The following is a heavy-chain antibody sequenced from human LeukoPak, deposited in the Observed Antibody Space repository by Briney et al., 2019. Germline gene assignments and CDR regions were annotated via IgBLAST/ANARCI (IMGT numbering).Heavy chain of an antibody. J-gene: IGHJ4*02. D-gene: IGHD6-13*01. V-gene: IGHV3-21*01. CDR1: GFTFSSYS. CDR3: ARGPSELPIAAAGSYFDY. Sequence: GGSLRLPCAASGFTFSSYSMNWVRQAPGKGLEWVSSISSSSSYIYYADSVKGRFTISRDNAKNSLYLQMNSLRAEDTAVYYCARGPSELPIAAAGSYFDYWGQGTLVTVSS. CDR2: ISSSSSYI.